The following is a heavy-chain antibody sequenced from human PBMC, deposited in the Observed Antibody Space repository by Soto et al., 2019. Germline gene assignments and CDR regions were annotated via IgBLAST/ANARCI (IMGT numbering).Heavy chain of an antibody. Sequence: SAVKVCYKASGGTFSSYAISWVRQAPGQGLEWMGGIIPIFGTANYAQKFQGRVTITADESTSTAYMELSSLRSEDTAVYYCARDTYYYDSRGYYSAYWGQRTMVSVSS. CDR1: GGTFSSYA. CDR3: ARDTYYYDSRGYYSAY. D-gene: IGHD3-22*01. J-gene: IGHJ4*02. V-gene: IGHV1-69*13. CDR2: IIPIFGTA.